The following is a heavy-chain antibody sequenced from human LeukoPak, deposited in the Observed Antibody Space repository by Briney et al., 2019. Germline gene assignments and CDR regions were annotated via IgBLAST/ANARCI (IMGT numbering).Heavy chain of an antibody. Sequence: ASVKVSCKASGYTFTSYAMHWVRQAPGQGLEWMGWINPNSGGTSYAQKFQGRVTMTRDTSISTAYMELSRLRSDDTAVYYCAREGRGYYDFWSGYPYYMDVWGKGTTVTVSS. J-gene: IGHJ6*03. CDR2: INPNSGGT. CDR1: GYTFTSYA. CDR3: AREGRGYYDFWSGYPYYMDV. V-gene: IGHV1-2*02. D-gene: IGHD3-3*01.